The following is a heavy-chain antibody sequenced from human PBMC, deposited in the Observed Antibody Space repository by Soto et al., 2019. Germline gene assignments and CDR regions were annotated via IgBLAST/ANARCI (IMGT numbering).Heavy chain of an antibody. CDR3: ARAHLPIMKRAFDI. V-gene: IGHV4-31*03. CDR1: GGSISSGGYY. J-gene: IGHJ3*02. Sequence: QVQLQESGPGLVKPSQTLSLTCTVSGGSISSGGYYWSWIRQHPGKGLEWIWYIYYSGSTYYNPSLKSRVTISVDTSKNQFSLKLSSVTAADTAVYYCARAHLPIMKRAFDIWGQGTMVTVSS. CDR2: IYYSGST. D-gene: IGHD3-16*01.